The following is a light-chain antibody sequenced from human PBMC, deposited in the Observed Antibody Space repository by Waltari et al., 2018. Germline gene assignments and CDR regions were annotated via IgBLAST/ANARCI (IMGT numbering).Light chain of an antibody. CDR2: GAS. J-gene: IGKJ2*01. CDR1: QSVRNNY. V-gene: IGKV3-20*01. Sequence: EIVLTQSPGTLSLSPGERATLSCRASQSVRNNYLAWYQQKPGQAPRLLIYGASSSATGIPDRFRGSGSGTDFTLTISRLEPEDFAVYYCQQYGTSPPYTFGQGTKLEIK. CDR3: QQYGTSPPYT.